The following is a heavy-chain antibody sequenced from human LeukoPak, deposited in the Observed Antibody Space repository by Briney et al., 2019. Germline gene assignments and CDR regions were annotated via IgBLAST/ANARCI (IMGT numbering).Heavy chain of an antibody. V-gene: IGHV1-69*01. D-gene: IGHD2-15*01. CDR1: GGSFSSYA. Sequence: SVKVSCKASGGSFSSYAISWVRQAPGQGLEWMGGIIPIFGTANYAQKFQGRVTITADESTSTGYMELSSLRSEDTAVYYCARGNIVVVVAATPFWFDPWGQGTLVTVSS. CDR3: ARGNIVVVVAATPFWFDP. CDR2: IIPIFGTA. J-gene: IGHJ5*02.